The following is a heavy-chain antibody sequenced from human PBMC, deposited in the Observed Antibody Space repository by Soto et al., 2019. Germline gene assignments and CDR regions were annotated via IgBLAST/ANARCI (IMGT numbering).Heavy chain of an antibody. CDR3: ADGGEWSFNFVY. CDR1: GFTFSSYA. Sequence: EVQLLESGGGLVQPGGSLRLSCAASGFTFSSYAMSWVRQAPGKGLEWVSGISVSGANKYYADAVKGRFTISRDNSKNTLYLQMNNLRGEDTAVYYCADGGEWSFNFVYWGQGTQVTVSS. V-gene: IGHV3-23*01. J-gene: IGHJ4*02. CDR2: ISVSGANK. D-gene: IGHD3-3*01.